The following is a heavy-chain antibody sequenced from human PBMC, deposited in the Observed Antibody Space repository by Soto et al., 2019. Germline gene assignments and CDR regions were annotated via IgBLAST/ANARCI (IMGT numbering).Heavy chain of an antibody. CDR3: ARSYEALSHDY. J-gene: IGHJ4*02. D-gene: IGHD3-16*01. V-gene: IGHV3-74*01. CDR1: GFTFSSYW. CDR2: INSDGSSI. Sequence: EVQLVESGGGLVQPGGSLRLSCAASGFTFSSYWMHWVRQAPGKGLVWVSRINSDGSSINYADSVKGRFIISRDNAKNTLRLKMNSLRAEDTAVYYCARSYEALSHDYWGQGTLVTVSS.